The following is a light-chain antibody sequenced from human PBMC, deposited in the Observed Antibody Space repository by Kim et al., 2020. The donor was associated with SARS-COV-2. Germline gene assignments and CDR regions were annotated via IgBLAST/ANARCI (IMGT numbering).Light chain of an antibody. J-gene: IGLJ3*02. Sequence: GKTVTISCTGSSGSIASNYVQWYQQRPSSAPTTVIYEDNQRPSGVPDRFSGSIDSSSNSASLTISGLKTEDEADYYCQSYDSSNWVFGGGTQLTVL. CDR3: QSYDSSNWV. CDR1: SGSIASNY. V-gene: IGLV6-57*02. CDR2: EDN.